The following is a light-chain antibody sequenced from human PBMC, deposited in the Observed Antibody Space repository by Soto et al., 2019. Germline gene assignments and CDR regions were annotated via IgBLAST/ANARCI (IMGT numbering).Light chain of an antibody. CDR3: QQRSNWPRT. CDR1: QTITTW. J-gene: IGKJ1*01. CDR2: DAS. Sequence: DIQMTQSPSTLSASVGDRVTITCRASQTITTWLAWYQQKPGKAPKLLIYDASTLESGVPSRFSGSGFGTDFTLTISSLEPEDFAVYYCQQRSNWPRTFGQGTKVDIK. V-gene: IGKV1-5*01.